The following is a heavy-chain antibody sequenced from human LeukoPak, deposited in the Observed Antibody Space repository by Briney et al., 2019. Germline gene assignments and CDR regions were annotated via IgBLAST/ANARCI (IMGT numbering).Heavy chain of an antibody. CDR3: ARDGSEDIVVVPANYYYYGMDV. J-gene: IGHJ6*02. D-gene: IGHD2-2*01. Sequence: ASVKVSCKASGYTFTGYYMHWVRQAPGQGLEWMGWINPNSGGTNYAQKFQGRVTVTRDTSISTAYMELSRLRSDDTAVYYCARDGSEDIVVVPANYYYYGMDVWGQGTTVTVSS. V-gene: IGHV1-2*02. CDR1: GYTFTGYY. CDR2: INPNSGGT.